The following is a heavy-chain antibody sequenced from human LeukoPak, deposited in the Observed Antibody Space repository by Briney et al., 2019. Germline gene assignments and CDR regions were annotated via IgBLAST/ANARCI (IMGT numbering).Heavy chain of an antibody. CDR1: GFTFSDYY. J-gene: IGHJ6*02. V-gene: IGHV3-11*01. CDR3: ARVGTGTWDYYYGVDV. Sequence: GGSLRLSCAASGFTFSDYYMSWIRQAPGKGLEWVSYISSSGSTIYYADSVKGRFTISRDNAKNSLYLQMNSLRAEDTGLYYCARVGTGTWDYYYGVDVWGQGTTVTVSS. CDR2: ISSSGSTI. D-gene: IGHD3-10*01.